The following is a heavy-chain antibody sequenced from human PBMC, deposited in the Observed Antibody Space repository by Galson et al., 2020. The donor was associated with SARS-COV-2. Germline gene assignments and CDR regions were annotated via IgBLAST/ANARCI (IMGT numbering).Heavy chain of an antibody. CDR3: ARQEGRRITVIRGVIGTPYFDY. V-gene: IGHV4-39*01. Sequence: SETLSLTCTVSGGSISRSSYYWGWIRQPPGKGLEWIGSIYYSGSTYYNPSLKSRVTISVDTSKNQFSLKLSSVTAADTAVYYCARQEGRRITVIRGVIGTPYFDYWGQGTLVTVSS. J-gene: IGHJ4*02. CDR1: GGSISRSSYY. CDR2: IYYSGST. D-gene: IGHD3-10*01.